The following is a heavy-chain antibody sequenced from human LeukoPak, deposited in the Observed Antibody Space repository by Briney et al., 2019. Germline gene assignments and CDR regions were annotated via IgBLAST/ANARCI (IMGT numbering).Heavy chain of an antibody. Sequence: GESLKISCKGSGYSFTSYWIGWVRQMPGKGLEWMGIIYPGDSDTRYSPYFQGQVTISADKSISTAYLQWSSLKASDTAMYYCAIFDFLFGEIDNWFDPWGQGTQVTVSS. CDR2: IYPGDSDT. CDR3: AIFDFLFGEIDNWFDP. CDR1: GYSFTSYW. D-gene: IGHD3-16*01. V-gene: IGHV5-51*01. J-gene: IGHJ5*02.